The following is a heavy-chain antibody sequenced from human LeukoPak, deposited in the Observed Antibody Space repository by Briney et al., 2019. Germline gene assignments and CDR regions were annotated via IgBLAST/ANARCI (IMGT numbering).Heavy chain of an antibody. D-gene: IGHD3-3*01. J-gene: IGHJ6*02. Sequence: GGSLRLSCAASGFTFSSYGMHWVRQAPGKGLEWVADIWYDGSNKYYADSVKGRFTISRDNSKNTLYLQINSLRAEDTSVYYCATGRQSFYDFWSGYYAATYYYGMDVWGQGTTVTVSS. CDR3: ATGRQSFYDFWSGYYAATYYYGMDV. CDR1: GFTFSSYG. CDR2: IWYDGSNK. V-gene: IGHV3-33*01.